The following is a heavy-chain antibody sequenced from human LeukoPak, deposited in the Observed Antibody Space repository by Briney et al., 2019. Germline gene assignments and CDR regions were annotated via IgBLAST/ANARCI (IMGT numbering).Heavy chain of an antibody. CDR1: GYTVTGYY. V-gene: IGHV1-2*02. Sequence: ASVKVSCKASGYTVTGYYMHWVRQALGQGLEWMGWSNPNSGGTNYAQKFQCRVTMTRDTSISTAYMELSRLRSDDTAVYYCARAPIPLRYFAWSRGSWFDPWGQGTLVTVSS. CDR2: SNPNSGGT. D-gene: IGHD3-9*01. J-gene: IGHJ5*02. CDR3: ARAPIPLRYFAWSRGSWFDP.